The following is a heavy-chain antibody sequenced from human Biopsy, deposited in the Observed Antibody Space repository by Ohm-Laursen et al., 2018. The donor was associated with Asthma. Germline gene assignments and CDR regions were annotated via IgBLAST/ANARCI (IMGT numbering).Heavy chain of an antibody. D-gene: IGHD2-2*01. CDR2: IKHDGSEK. J-gene: IGHJ6*02. V-gene: IGHV3-7*01. CDR1: GFTFGDYW. Sequence: SLRLSCAASGFTFGDYWMSWVRQVPGKGLEWVANIKHDGSEKNHVDSLKGRFTISRDNAKNSLYLQMNSLRAEDTAVYYCAKTLHNTSGQEVGGMDVWGQGTTVTVSS. CDR3: AKTLHNTSGQEVGGMDV.